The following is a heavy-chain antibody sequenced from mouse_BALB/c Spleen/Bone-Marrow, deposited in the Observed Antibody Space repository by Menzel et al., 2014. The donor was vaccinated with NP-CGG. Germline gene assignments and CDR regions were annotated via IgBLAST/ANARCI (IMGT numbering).Heavy chain of an antibody. Sequence: VQLQQTGAELMQPGASVKLSCKSSGYTFTSYYMYWVKQRPGQGLEWIGGINPSNGGTNFNEKFKSKATLTVDKSSSTAYMQLSSLTSEDSAVYYCTREGTFFAYWGQRTLVTVSA. J-gene: IGHJ3*01. CDR2: INPSNGGT. CDR3: TREGTFFAY. CDR1: GYTFTSYY. V-gene: IGHV1S81*02. D-gene: IGHD2-14*01.